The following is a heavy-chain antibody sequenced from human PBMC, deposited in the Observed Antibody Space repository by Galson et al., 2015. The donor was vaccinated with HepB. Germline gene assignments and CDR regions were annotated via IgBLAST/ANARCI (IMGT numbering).Heavy chain of an antibody. J-gene: IGHJ4*02. CDR3: FISGPAAIFPGY. V-gene: IGHV1-69*01. D-gene: IGHD2-2*02. CDR2: IIPIFGTA. Sequence: QSGAEVKKPGESLKISCKASGGTFSSYAISWVRQAPGQGLEWMGGIIPIFGTANYAQKFQGRVTITADESTSTAYMELSSLRSEDTAVYYCFISGPAAIFPGYWGQGTLVTVSS. CDR1: GGTFSSYA.